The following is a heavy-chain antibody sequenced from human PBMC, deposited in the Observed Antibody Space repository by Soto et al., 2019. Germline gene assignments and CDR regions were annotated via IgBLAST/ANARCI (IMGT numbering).Heavy chain of an antibody. V-gene: IGHV3-30*18. CDR1: GFTFSSYG. Sequence: GGSLRLSCAAPGFTFSSYGMHWVRQAPGKGLEWVAVISYDGNNKYYADYVKGRFTISRDKSKNTLYLQMTSLRAEDTAVYYCAKDGVLRFLGWSYYYYYDMDVWGKGTTVTVSS. D-gene: IGHD3-3*01. J-gene: IGHJ6*03. CDR2: ISYDGNNK. CDR3: AKDGVLRFLGWSYYYYYDMDV.